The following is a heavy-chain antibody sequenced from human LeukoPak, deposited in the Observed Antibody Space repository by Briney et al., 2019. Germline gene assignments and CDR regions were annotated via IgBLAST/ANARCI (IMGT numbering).Heavy chain of an antibody. CDR1: GGSVSSYY. V-gene: IGHV4-59*02. D-gene: IGHD2-2*01. CDR2: VYYSGSN. Sequence: NPSETLSLTCTVSGGSVSSYYWSWLRRPPGKRLEWIGYVYYSGSNHYNPSLSSRVTISVDTSKTQFSLNLSSVTAADTALYYCARGYCSSSTCSVGPFDYWGQGTLVTVSS. J-gene: IGHJ4*02. CDR3: ARGYCSSSTCSVGPFDY.